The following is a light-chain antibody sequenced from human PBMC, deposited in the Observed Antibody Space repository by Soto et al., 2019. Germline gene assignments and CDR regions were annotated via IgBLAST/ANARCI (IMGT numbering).Light chain of an antibody. V-gene: IGLV1-40*01. CDR3: QSYDSSLIEV. J-gene: IGLJ1*01. CDR2: GNS. Sequence: QSVLTQPPSVSGAPGQRVTISCTGSSSNIGAGYDVHWYQQLPGTAPKLLIYGNSNRPSGVPDRFSGSKSGTSASLAITGLQAEDEADYYCQSYDSSLIEVFGTGIKLTVL. CDR1: SSNIGAGYD.